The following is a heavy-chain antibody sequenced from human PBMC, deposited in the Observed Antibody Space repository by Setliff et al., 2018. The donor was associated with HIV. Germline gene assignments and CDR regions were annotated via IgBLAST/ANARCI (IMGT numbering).Heavy chain of an antibody. V-gene: IGHV3-23*01. CDR3: ARLGTAGSFDI. CDR2: ISNTGSST. CDR1: GFTFSSYT. Sequence: GGSLRLSCAASGFTFSSYTVNWVRQAPGKGLEWLSGISNTGSSTYYGDSVKGRFTISRDKSRNIVFLQMKSLRVEDTALYYCARLGTAGSFDIWGLGTLVTVSS. J-gene: IGHJ4*01. D-gene: IGHD7-27*01.